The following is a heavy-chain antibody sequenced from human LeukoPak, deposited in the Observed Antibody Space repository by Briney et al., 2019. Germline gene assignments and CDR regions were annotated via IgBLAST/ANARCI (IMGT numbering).Heavy chain of an antibody. V-gene: IGHV3-23*01. CDR2: VSGSGSAT. J-gene: IGHJ4*02. D-gene: IGHD3-10*01. CDR1: GFTFGTDW. CDR3: AKDQNGYNKPADY. Sequence: GGSLRLSCAASGFTFGTDWMNWVRQAPGKGLVWVSTVSGSGSATYYADSVKGRFTISRDNSKNTLYLHMNSLRAEDTAIYFCAKDQNGYNKPADYWGQGTLVTVSS.